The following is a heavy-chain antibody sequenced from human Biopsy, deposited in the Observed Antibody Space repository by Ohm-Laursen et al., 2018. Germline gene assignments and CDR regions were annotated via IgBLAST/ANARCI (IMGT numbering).Heavy chain of an antibody. V-gene: IGHV4-59*01. Sequence: SETLSLTRTVSGGSISDDYWNWIPQPPGKGLQVIGYISYGGRAKYNPSLKSRLTISLDTSKNQLSMRLSSVTAADSAIYYCARERQFRFLEGAFDYWGQGTLVTVSS. D-gene: IGHD3-3*01. J-gene: IGHJ4*02. CDR2: ISYGGRA. CDR3: ARERQFRFLEGAFDY. CDR1: GGSISDDY.